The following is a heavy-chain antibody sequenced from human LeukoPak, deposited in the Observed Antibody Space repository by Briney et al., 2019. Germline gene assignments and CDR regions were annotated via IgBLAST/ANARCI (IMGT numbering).Heavy chain of an antibody. V-gene: IGHV2-70*11. CDR1: GVSLSTSGMC. Sequence: SGPALVKPTQTLTLTCTFSGVSLSTSGMCVSWIRQPPGKALECLARLDLDDDKYYSTALKTRLTISKDTSENQVVLTLTNMDLVDTATYYCTTGYCSGGGYSGPLQYYFDYRGQGTLVTVSS. CDR2: LDLDDDK. D-gene: IGHD2-15*01. J-gene: IGHJ4*02. CDR3: TTGYCSGGGYSGPLQYYFDY.